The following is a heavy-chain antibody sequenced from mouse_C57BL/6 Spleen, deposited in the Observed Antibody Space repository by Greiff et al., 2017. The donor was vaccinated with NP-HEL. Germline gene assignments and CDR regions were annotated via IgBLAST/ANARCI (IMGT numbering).Heavy chain of an antibody. D-gene: IGHD2-4*01. V-gene: IGHV1-82*01. CDR3: ASYEYDGYWYFDV. J-gene: IGHJ1*03. CDR1: GYAFSSSW. Sequence: VQLQQSGPELVKPGASVKISCKASGYAFSSSWMNWVKQRPGKGLEWIGRIYPGDGDTNYNGKFKGKATLTADKSSSTAYMQLSSLTSEDSAVYCCASYEYDGYWYFDVWGTGTTVTVSS. CDR2: IYPGDGDT.